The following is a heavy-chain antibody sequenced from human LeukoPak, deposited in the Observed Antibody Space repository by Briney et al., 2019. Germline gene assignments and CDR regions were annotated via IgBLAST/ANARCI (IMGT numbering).Heavy chain of an antibody. CDR1: GASISSGGYY. CDR3: ARGSGLRYFDWFPPYYFDY. CDR2: IYYSGSTS. V-gene: IGHV4-30-4*08. D-gene: IGHD3-9*01. J-gene: IGHJ4*02. Sequence: PSETLSLTCTVSGASISSGGYYWSWIRQLPGKGLEWIGYIYYSGSTSYYNPSLKSRVTISVDTSKNQFSLKLSSVTAADTAVYYCARGSGLRYFDWFPPYYFDYWGQGTLVTVSS.